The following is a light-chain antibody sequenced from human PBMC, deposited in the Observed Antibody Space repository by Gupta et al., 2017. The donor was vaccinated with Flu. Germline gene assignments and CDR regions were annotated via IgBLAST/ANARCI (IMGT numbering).Light chain of an antibody. J-gene: IGKJ4*01. Sequence: DIQLTQSPYFLSASVGDRVAITCRARQAISHSLAWYQQKSGEGPKLLIYAVSTWHTGVPSRFSGSGSGTEFTLTISSLQPEDFGIYYCQHGDPCPVTFGRGTKVEVK. CDR2: AVS. V-gene: IGKV1-9*01. CDR3: QHGDPCPVT. CDR1: QAISHS.